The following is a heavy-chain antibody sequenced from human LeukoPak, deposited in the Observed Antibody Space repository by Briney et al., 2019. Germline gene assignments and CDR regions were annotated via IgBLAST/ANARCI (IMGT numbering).Heavy chain of an antibody. Sequence: PSETLSLTCAVSGGSITTTNWWSWVRQPPGKGLEWIGEVHLSGATNYNLSLESRVSMSIDKSKNHLSLEVTSVTAADTAIYYCTRECGAFSPFGFWGQGTLVTVSS. CDR3: TRECGAFSPFGF. V-gene: IGHV4-4*02. D-gene: IGHD1-26*01. J-gene: IGHJ4*02. CDR1: GGSITTTNW. CDR2: VHLSGAT.